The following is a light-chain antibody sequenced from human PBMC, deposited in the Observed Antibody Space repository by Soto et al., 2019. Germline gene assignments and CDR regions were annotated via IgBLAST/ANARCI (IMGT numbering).Light chain of an antibody. CDR2: DVS. CDR1: SSDVGHYNY. Sequence: QSALTQPRSVSGSPGQSVTISCTGTSSDVGHYNYVSWYQHHPGKAPKLMIHDVSKRPSGVPDRFSGSKSGNTASLTISGLQAEDEADDCCCSYAGSYIFVFGGGTKLTVL. V-gene: IGLV2-11*01. J-gene: IGLJ2*01. CDR3: CSYAGSYIFV.